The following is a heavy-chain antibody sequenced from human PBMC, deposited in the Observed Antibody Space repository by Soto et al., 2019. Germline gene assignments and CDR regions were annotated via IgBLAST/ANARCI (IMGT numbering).Heavy chain of an antibody. V-gene: IGHV4-39*07. CDR2: FHKSGSI. D-gene: IGHD6-13*01. CDR3: ARDQVGIAAAGILRNDAFDI. CDR1: GGSISDSNDH. J-gene: IGHJ3*02. Sequence: SETLSLTCTVSGGSISDSNDHWGWIRQSPGQGLEWIGSFHKSGSIYHNPPFKSRATISVDTSKNQFSLKLNSVIAADTAVYYCARDQVGIAAAGILRNDAFDIWGQGTMVTVSS.